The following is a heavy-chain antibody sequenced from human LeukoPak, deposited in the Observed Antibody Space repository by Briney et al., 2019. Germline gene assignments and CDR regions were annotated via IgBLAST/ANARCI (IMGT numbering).Heavy chain of an antibody. J-gene: IGHJ5*02. CDR1: GYSFTSYW. D-gene: IGHD3-9*01. CDR3: ARVKTEHYYDILTGYYKSAWFDP. CDR2: ISAYNGNT. V-gene: IGHV1-18*04. Sequence: GESLKISCKGSGYSFTSYWIGWVRQAPGQGLEWMGWISAYNGNTNYAQKLQGRVTMTTDTSTSTAYMELRSLRSDDTAVYYCARVKTEHYYDILTGYYKSAWFDPWGQGTLVTVSS.